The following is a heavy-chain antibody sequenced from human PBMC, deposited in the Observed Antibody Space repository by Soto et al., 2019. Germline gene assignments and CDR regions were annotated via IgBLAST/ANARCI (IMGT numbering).Heavy chain of an antibody. CDR2: IYASGSS. J-gene: IGHJ3*02. Sequence: QLQLQESGSGLVKPSQTLSLTCAVSGGSITSGGYSWSWIRQSPGKGLEWIGYIYASGSSYYTPSLKIRVTISLDRSRNQFSLKLSSVTAADTAVYYCARVPARLGAFEIWGRGTMVTVSS. D-gene: IGHD6-25*01. CDR3: ARVPARLGAFEI. CDR1: GGSITSGGYS. V-gene: IGHV4-30-2*06.